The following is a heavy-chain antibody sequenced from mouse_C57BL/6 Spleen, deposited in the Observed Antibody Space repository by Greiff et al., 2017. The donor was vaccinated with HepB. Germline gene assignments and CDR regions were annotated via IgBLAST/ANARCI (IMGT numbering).Heavy chain of an antibody. V-gene: IGHV5-4*03. CDR1: GFTFSSYA. Sequence: EVKLMESGGGLVKPGGSLKLSCAASGFTFSSYAMSWVRQTPEKRLEWVATISDGGSYTYYPDNVKGRFTISRDNAKNNLYLQMSHLKSEDTAMYYCARAFITTVVAPFDYWGQGTTLTVSS. CDR2: ISDGGSYT. D-gene: IGHD1-1*01. CDR3: ARAFITTVVAPFDY. J-gene: IGHJ2*01.